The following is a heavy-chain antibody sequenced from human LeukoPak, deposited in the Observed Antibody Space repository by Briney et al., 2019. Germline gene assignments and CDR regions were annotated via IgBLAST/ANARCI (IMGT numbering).Heavy chain of an antibody. CDR3: ARDKSRGWPFDY. CDR2: ILNDGGSK. V-gene: IGHV3-33*05. CDR1: GFTFSRYG. D-gene: IGHD6-19*01. Sequence: GGSLRLSCAVSGFTFSRYGMHWVRQAPGKGLEWVGVILNDGGSKYYADSVKGRFTISRDNSKNTLYLQMNSLGAEDTAVYYCARDKSRGWPFDYWGQGTLVAVSS. J-gene: IGHJ4*02.